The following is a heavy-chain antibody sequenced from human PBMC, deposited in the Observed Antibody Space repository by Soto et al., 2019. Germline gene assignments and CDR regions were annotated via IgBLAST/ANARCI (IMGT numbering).Heavy chain of an antibody. CDR1: GGSIRSGSHT. CDR3: ARGRIGGDYDV. J-gene: IGHJ6*02. CDR2: IYQSGST. D-gene: IGHD4-17*01. V-gene: IGHV4-30-2*01. Sequence: QLHLQQSGSGLVKPSQTLSLTCDVSGGSIRSGSHTWSWIRQPAGKGLEWIGHIYQSGSTYYSPPRERRVTILVERSKNYFSLRMPSVAAADTAVYYCARGRIGGDYDVWGQGTTVIVSS.